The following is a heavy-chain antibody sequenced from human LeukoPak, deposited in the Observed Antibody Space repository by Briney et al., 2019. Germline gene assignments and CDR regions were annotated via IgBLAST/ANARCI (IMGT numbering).Heavy chain of an antibody. J-gene: IGHJ4*02. CDR2: IIPIFGTA. Sequence: ASVKVSCKASGGTFSSYAISWVRQAPGQGLEWMGGIIPIFGTANYAQKLQGRVTITADESTSTAYMELSSLRSEDTAVYYCARADCSGGSCYLIDYWGQGTLVTVSS. CDR3: ARADCSGGSCYLIDY. V-gene: IGHV1-69*01. D-gene: IGHD2-15*01. CDR1: GGTFSSYA.